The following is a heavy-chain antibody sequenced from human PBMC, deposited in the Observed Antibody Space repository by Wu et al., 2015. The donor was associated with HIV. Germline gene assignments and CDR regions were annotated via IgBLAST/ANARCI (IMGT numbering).Heavy chain of an antibody. D-gene: IGHD5-18*01. Sequence: VQLVQSGAEVKNPGSSVKVSCKSSGGNFNNDAINWVRQAPGQGLEWMGGIIPSFATAHYAQNFQGRVTITTDESTSTAYMELSSLRSDDAAVYYCARAPVGRQLWSGVLFDYWGQGTLVTVSS. V-gene: IGHV1-69*05. CDR2: IIPSFATA. J-gene: IGHJ4*02. CDR1: GGNFNNDA. CDR3: ARAPVGRQLWSGVLFDY.